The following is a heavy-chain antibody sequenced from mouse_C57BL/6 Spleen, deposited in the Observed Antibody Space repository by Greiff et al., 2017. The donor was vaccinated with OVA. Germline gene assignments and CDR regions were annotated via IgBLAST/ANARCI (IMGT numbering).Heavy chain of an antibody. D-gene: IGHD2-5*01. CDR1: GYTFTSYW. Sequence: VQLQQPGAELVKPGASVKLSCKASGYTFTSYWMHWVKQRPGQGLEWIGMIHPNSGSTNYNEKVKSKATLTVDNSSSTAYMQLSSLTSEDSAVYDCAREGSNYEYAMDYWGQGTSVAVSS. CDR3: AREGSNYEYAMDY. V-gene: IGHV1-64*01. CDR2: IHPNSGST. J-gene: IGHJ4*01.